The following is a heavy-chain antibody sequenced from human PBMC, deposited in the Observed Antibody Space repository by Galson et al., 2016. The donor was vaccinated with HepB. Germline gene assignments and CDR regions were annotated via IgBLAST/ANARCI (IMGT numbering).Heavy chain of an antibody. V-gene: IGHV2-5*02. CDR3: ARWLQGRGGEWFDS. J-gene: IGHJ5*01. CDR2: IYWDDDK. CDR1: GFSLSTSGVG. Sequence: PALVKPTQTLTLTCTFSGFSLSTSGVGVGWIRQPPGKALEWLALIYWDDDKVYSPSLRSRLTITKDTSKNQVVLTMTNLDPVDTATYYCARWLQGRGGEWFDSWGQGTLLTVPS. D-gene: IGHD3-16*01.